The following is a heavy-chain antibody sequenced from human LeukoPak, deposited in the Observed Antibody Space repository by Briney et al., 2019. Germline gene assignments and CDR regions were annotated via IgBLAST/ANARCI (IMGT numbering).Heavy chain of an antibody. D-gene: IGHD4-4*01. CDR2: IYHSGST. CDR1: GGSISSGGYS. J-gene: IGHJ4*02. CDR3: ARGGDYSTPPFDY. Sequence: SETLSLTCAVSGGSISSGGYSWSWIRQPPGKGLEWIGYIYHSGSTYYNPSLKSRVTISVDRSKNQFSLKLSSVTAADTAVYYCARGGDYSTPPFDYWGQGTLVTVSS. V-gene: IGHV4-30-2*01.